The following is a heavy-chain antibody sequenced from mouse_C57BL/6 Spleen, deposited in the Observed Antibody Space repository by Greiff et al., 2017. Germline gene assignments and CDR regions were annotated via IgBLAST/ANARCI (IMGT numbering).Heavy chain of an antibody. D-gene: IGHD4-1*01. CDR3: ARRGLGRDHYFDY. CDR1: GFNIKDDY. CDR2: IDPENGDT. Sequence: VQLQQSGAELVRPGASVKLSCTASGFNIKDDYMHWVKQRPEQGLEWIGWIDPENGDTEYASKFQGKATITADTSSNTAYLQLSSLTSEDSAVYYCARRGLGRDHYFDYWGQGTTLTVSS. V-gene: IGHV14-4*01. J-gene: IGHJ2*01.